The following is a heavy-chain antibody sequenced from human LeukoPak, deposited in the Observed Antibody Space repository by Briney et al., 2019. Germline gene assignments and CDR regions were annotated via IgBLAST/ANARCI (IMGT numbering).Heavy chain of an antibody. CDR1: GGSISSSGYY. V-gene: IGHV4-31*03. Sequence: SETLSLTCTVSGGSISSSGYYWSWIRQHPGKGLEWIGYIYYSGSTYYNPSLKSRVTISVDTSKNQFSLKLSSVTAADTAVYYCARDEVHFDWLLYPFSYWGQGTLVTVSS. J-gene: IGHJ4*02. D-gene: IGHD3-9*01. CDR3: ARDEVHFDWLLYPFSY. CDR2: IYYSGST.